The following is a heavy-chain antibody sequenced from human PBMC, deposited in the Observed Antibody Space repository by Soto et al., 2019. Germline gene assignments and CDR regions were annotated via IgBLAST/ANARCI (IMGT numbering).Heavy chain of an antibody. CDR3: AREALGVYDTIHFDS. CDR2: ISSSSNYI. J-gene: IGHJ4*02. Sequence: PGGSLRLSCAASGFTLSSYSMNWVRQAPGKGLEWVSSISSSSNYIYYADSVKGRFTISRDNAKNSVYLQMNSLRAEGTAVYYCAREALGVYDTIHFDSWGPGTLVXV. V-gene: IGHV3-21*01. D-gene: IGHD3-16*01. CDR1: GFTLSSYS.